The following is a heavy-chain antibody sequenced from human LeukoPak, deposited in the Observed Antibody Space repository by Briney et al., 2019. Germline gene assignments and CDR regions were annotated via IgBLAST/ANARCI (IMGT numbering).Heavy chain of an antibody. Sequence: ASVTVSCKASGYSFTAAYNIHWLRPAPGQGPEFMGWINPNSGDTRYAQKFQGRVTVTRDTVISTAYMELNSLTSDDTAVYYCARDPRGTYDYWGQGTLVTVSS. D-gene: IGHD5-12*01. J-gene: IGHJ4*02. CDR2: INPNSGDT. CDR1: GYSFTAAYN. CDR3: ARDPRGTYDY. V-gene: IGHV1-2*02.